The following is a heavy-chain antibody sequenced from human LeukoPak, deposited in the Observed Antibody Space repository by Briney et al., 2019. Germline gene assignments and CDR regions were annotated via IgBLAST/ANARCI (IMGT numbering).Heavy chain of an antibody. Sequence: EASVKVSCKVSGYTLTELSMHWVRQAPGKGLEWMGGFDPEDGEAIYAQKFQGRVTITRDTSASTAYMELSSLRSEDTAVYYCARCPRSDTIFGVVIIPADYYGMDVWGQGTTVTVSS. CDR1: GYTLTELS. D-gene: IGHD3-3*01. CDR3: ARCPRSDTIFGVVIIPADYYGMDV. CDR2: FDPEDGEA. V-gene: IGHV1-24*01. J-gene: IGHJ6*02.